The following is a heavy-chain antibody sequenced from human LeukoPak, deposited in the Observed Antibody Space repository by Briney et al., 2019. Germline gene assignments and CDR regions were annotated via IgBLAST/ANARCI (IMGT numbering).Heavy chain of an antibody. D-gene: IGHD2-15*01. CDR2: IYYSGST. CDR3: AREADCSGGSCYSPWFDP. CDR1: GGSISSSSYY. J-gene: IGHJ5*02. Sequence: PSETLSLTCTVSGGSISSSSYYWGWIRQPPGKGLEWIGSIYYSGSTYYNPSLKSRVTISVDTSKNQFSLKLSSVTAADTAVYYCAREADCSGGSCYSPWFDPWGQGTLVTVSS. V-gene: IGHV4-39*07.